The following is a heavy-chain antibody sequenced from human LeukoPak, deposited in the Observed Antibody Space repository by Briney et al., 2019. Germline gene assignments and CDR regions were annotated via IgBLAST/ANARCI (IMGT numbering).Heavy chain of an antibody. D-gene: IGHD3-3*01. J-gene: IGHJ3*02. V-gene: IGHV3-74*01. Sequence: GGSLRLSCAASGFTFSSCWMHWVRQAPGKGLVWVSRINSDGSSTSYAGSVKGRFTISRDNAKNTLYLQMNSLRAEDTAVYYCASVVGGYYPPVEGFDIWGQGTMVTVSS. CDR2: INSDGSST. CDR1: GFTFSSCW. CDR3: ASVVGGYYPPVEGFDI.